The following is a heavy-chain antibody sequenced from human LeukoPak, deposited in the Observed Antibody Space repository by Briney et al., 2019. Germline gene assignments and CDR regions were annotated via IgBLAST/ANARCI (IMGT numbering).Heavy chain of an antibody. CDR3: ASYYHDSSGYYQYYFDS. CDR2: INDSGRT. V-gene: IGHV4-34*01. J-gene: IGHJ4*02. D-gene: IGHD3-22*01. Sequence: SETLSLTCAVYGESFSGYYWTWIRQPPGKGLEWIGEINDSGRTSCNPSLKSRVTISVDTSKNQFSLKLRSVAAADTAVYYCASYYHDSSGYYQYYFDSWGQGTLVTVSS. CDR1: GESFSGYY.